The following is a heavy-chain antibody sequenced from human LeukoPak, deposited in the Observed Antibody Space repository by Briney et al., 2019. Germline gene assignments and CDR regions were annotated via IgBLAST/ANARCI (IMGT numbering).Heavy chain of an antibody. D-gene: IGHD6-19*01. J-gene: IGHJ4*02. V-gene: IGHV1-69*13. CDR2: IIPIFGTA. CDR3: ASDPASISSGDHD. Sequence: SVKVSCKASGGTFSSYAISWVRQAPGQGLEWMGGIIPIFGTANHAQKFQGRVTTTADESTSTAYMELSSLRSEDTAVYYCASDPASISSGDHDWGQGTLVTVSS. CDR1: GGTFSSYA.